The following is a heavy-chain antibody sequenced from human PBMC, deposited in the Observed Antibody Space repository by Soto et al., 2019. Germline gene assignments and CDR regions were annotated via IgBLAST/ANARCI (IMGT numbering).Heavy chain of an antibody. D-gene: IGHD5-12*01. CDR3: AREPSGYDSDWLDP. CDR1: CFTVSFYY. V-gene: IGHV4-59*02. CDR2: IYYSGST. Sequence: SETVSLTDTVSCFTVSFYYLSCNRQPPGKGLEWTGYIYYSGSTNYNPSLKSRVTISVDTSKNQFSLKLSSVTAADTAVYYCAREPSGYDSDWLDPWGQGTLVTVSS. J-gene: IGHJ5*02.